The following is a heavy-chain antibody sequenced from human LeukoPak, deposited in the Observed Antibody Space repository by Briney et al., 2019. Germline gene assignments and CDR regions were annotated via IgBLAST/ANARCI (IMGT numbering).Heavy chain of an antibody. D-gene: IGHD6-19*01. Sequence: GESLKISCKVSGYSFTTYWIGWVRQMPGKGLEWMGIIYPGDSDTRYSPSFQGQVTISADKSISTAYLQWSSLKASDTALYYCARHQAVAGNHAFDIWGQGTMVTVSS. J-gene: IGHJ3*02. V-gene: IGHV5-51*01. CDR3: ARHQAVAGNHAFDI. CDR1: GYSFTTYW. CDR2: IYPGDSDT.